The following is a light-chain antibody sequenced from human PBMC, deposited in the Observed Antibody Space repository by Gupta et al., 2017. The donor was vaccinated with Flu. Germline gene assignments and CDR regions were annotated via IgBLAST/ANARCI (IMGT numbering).Light chain of an antibody. V-gene: IGLV2-14*01. CDR2: EVS. CDR3: SSYTSANTVVV. J-gene: IGLJ3*02. CDR1: GSGVGSYDY. Sequence: SALTQPASVSGSPGQSIAISCTGTGSGVGSYDYVSWYQQHPGKAPELMIFEVSRRPSLISDRFSGSKSSNTASLTISGLLADDEAYYYCSSYTSANTVVVFGGGTKLTVL.